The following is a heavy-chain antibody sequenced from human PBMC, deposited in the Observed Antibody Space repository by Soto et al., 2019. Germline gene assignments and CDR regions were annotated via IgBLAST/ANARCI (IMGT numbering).Heavy chain of an antibody. Sequence: PGGSLRLSCTASGFTFDMYYMAWVRQAPGKGLEWVAFIQDGSEKYYVDSVKGRFTISRDNAKNSLYLQMNSLRAEDTAVYYCARFYYDSSGYLPSPYYYYYGMDVWGQGTTVTVSS. CDR3: ARFYYDSSGYLPSPYYYYYGMDV. CDR2: IQDGSEK. V-gene: IGHV3-7*01. D-gene: IGHD3-22*01. CDR1: GFTFDMYY. J-gene: IGHJ6*02.